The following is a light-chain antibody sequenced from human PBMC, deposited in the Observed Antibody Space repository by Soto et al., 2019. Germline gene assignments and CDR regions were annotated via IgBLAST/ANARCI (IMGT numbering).Light chain of an antibody. CDR2: NNN. CDR3: AAWDDSLNGVV. J-gene: IGLJ2*01. V-gene: IGLV1-44*01. CDR1: SSNIGSNI. Sequence: QSVLTQPPSASGTPGQRVTISCSGSSSNIGSNIVNWYQQLPGTAPKLLIYNNNQRPSGVPDRFSGSKSGTSASLAISGLQSEDEADYYCAAWDDSLNGVVFGGATKLTVL.